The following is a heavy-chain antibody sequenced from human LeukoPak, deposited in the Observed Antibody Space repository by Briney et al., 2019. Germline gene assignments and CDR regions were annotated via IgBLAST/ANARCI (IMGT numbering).Heavy chain of an antibody. J-gene: IGHJ4*02. Sequence: SETLSLTCAVYGGSFSGYYWSWIRQPPGKGLEWIGEINHSGSTNYNPSLKSRVTISVDTSKNQFSLKLSSVTAADTAVYYCARGPSNYDFWSDYDFDYWGQGTLVTVSS. CDR3: ARGPSNYDFWSDYDFDY. D-gene: IGHD3-3*01. V-gene: IGHV4-34*01. CDR2: INHSGST. CDR1: GGSFSGYY.